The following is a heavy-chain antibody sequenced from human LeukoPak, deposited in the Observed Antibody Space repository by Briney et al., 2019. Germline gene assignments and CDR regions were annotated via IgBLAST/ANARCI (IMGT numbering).Heavy chain of an antibody. J-gene: IGHJ6*02. V-gene: IGHV7-4-1*02. CDR1: GYTFTSYA. D-gene: IGHD3-10*01. CDR3: ARDAGPYYYYGMDV. CDR2: INTNTGNP. Sequence: ASVTVSCKASGYTFTSYAMNWVRQAPGQGLEWMGWINTNTGNPTYAQGFTGRFVFSLDTSVSTAYLQISSLKAEDTAVYYCARDAGPYYYYGMDVWGQGTTVTVSS.